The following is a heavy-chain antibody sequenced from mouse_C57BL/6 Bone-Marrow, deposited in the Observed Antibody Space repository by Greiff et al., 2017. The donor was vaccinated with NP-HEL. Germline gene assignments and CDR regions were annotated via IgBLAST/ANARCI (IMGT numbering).Heavy chain of an antibody. CDR1: GYTFTSYW. V-gene: IGHV1-50*01. J-gene: IGHJ4*01. D-gene: IGHD4-1*01. CDR2: IDPSDSYT. CDR3: ARRSFLRANWDNAMDY. Sequence: QVQLQQPGAELVKPGASVKLSCKASGYTFTSYWMQWVKQRPGQGLEWIGEIDPSDSYTNYNQKFKGKATLTVDTSSSTAYMQLSSLTSEDSAVYYCARRSFLRANWDNAMDYWGQGTSVTVSS.